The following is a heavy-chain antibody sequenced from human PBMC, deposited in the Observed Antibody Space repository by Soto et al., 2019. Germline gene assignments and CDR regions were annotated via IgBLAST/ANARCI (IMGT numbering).Heavy chain of an antibody. Sequence: EVQLVESGGGLVQPGGSLRLSCAASGFTFSSYEMNWVRQAPGKGLEWVSYISSSGSTIYYADSVKGRFTISRDNAKNSLYLQMNSLRGEDTAVYYCARDPPRGYYYYYYYGMDVWGQGTTVTVSS. D-gene: IGHD3-22*01. CDR3: ARDPPRGYYYYYYYGMDV. J-gene: IGHJ6*02. CDR2: ISSSGSTI. CDR1: GFTFSSYE. V-gene: IGHV3-48*03.